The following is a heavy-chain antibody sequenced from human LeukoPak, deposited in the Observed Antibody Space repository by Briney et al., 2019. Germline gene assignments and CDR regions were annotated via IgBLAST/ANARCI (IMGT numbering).Heavy chain of an antibody. CDR1: GFTFSSYA. J-gene: IGHJ4*02. Sequence: GGSLRLSCAASGFTFSSYAMSWVRQAPVKGLEWVSAISGSGGSTYYADSVKGRFTISRDNSKNTLYLQMNSLRAEDTAVYYCAKTDDYGDYIRVGFDYWGQGTLVTVSS. CDR3: AKTDDYGDYIRVGFDY. CDR2: ISGSGGST. V-gene: IGHV3-23*01. D-gene: IGHD4-17*01.